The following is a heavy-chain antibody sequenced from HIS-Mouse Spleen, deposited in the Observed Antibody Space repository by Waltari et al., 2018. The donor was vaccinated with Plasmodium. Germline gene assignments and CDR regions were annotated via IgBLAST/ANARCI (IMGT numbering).Heavy chain of an antibody. V-gene: IGHV3-7*01. CDR3: ASSWYWYFDL. D-gene: IGHD6-13*01. Sequence: EVQLVESGGGLVQPGGSLRLSCAASGFTFSSYWMSWVRQAPGKGREWVANIKQDGSEKYYVDSVKGQFTITRDNAKNSLYLQMNSLRAEDTAVYYCASSWYWYFDLWGRGTLVTVSS. CDR2: IKQDGSEK. CDR1: GFTFSSYW. J-gene: IGHJ2*01.